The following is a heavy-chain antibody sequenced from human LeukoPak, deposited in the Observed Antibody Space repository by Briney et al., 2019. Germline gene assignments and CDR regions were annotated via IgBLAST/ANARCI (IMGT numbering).Heavy chain of an antibody. V-gene: IGHV3-23*01. J-gene: IGHJ4*02. Sequence: PGGSLRLSCAASGFTFSSYAMSWVRQAPGKGLEWVSAISGSGGSTYYADSEKGRFTISRDNSKNTLYLQMNSLRAEDTAVYYCAKPLLDTAMATGFDYWGQGTLVTVSS. CDR3: AKPLLDTAMATGFDY. CDR2: ISGSGGST. D-gene: IGHD5-18*01. CDR1: GFTFSSYA.